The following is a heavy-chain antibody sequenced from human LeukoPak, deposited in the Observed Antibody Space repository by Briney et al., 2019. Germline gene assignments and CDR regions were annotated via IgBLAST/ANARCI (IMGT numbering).Heavy chain of an antibody. CDR1: GYTFSDYY. V-gene: IGHV1-2*06. Sequence: ASVKVSCKASGYTFSDYYIHWVRQAPGQGLEWMGRITPNSGGTNYAQKFQGRVTMTRDTSISTAYMELSRLSSDDTAGYYCAREIDTSGHYYSGIGDYWGQGTLVTVSS. CDR2: ITPNSGGT. J-gene: IGHJ4*02. D-gene: IGHD3-22*01. CDR3: AREIDTSGHYYSGIGDY.